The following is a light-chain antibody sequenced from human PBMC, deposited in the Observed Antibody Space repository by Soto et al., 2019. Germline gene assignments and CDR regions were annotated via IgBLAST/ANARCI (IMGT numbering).Light chain of an antibody. CDR3: HQYYSTPRT. CDR1: QSVLHSPTNNNY. J-gene: IGKJ1*01. CDR2: WAS. Sequence: DIGMTQSPDSLAVSLGERATINCKSSQSVLHSPTNNNYLAWYQKKPGQPPKLLIYWASTRESGVPDRFSGRGSKTDFTLTINSLQAEDAAVYYCHQYYSTPRTFGQGTKVEIK. V-gene: IGKV4-1*01.